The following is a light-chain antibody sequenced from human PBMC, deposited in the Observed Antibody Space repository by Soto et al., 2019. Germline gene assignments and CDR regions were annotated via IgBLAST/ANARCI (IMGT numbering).Light chain of an antibody. Sequence: EIGLTQSPGTLSLSPGERATLSCRASQSVSSSCLAWYQQKPGQTPRLLIYSASTRATGIPAGFSGSGSGADFTLTISSLQSEDFAVYYCQQYYDWPITFGQGTRLEIK. CDR3: QQYYDWPIT. CDR2: SAS. J-gene: IGKJ5*01. CDR1: QSVSSS. V-gene: IGKV3-15*01.